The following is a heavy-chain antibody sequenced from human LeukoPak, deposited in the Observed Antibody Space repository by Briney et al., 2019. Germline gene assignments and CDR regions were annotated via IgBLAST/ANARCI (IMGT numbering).Heavy chain of an antibody. D-gene: IGHD2-2*01. CDR1: GYTFTSYG. Sequence: ASVKVSCKASGYTFTSYGISWVRQAPGQGLEWMGWINPNSGGTNYAQKFQGRVTMTRDTAISTAYMELSRLRSDDTAVYYCATGYCSSTSCYAYFDYWGQGTLVTVAS. CDR3: ATGYCSSTSCYAYFDY. J-gene: IGHJ4*02. CDR2: INPNSGGT. V-gene: IGHV1-2*02.